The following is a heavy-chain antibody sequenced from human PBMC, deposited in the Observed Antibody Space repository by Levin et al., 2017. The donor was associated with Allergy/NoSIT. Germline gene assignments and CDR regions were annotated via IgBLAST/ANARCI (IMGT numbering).Heavy chain of an antibody. D-gene: IGHD2-8*02. CDR3: TRDGGYCTGGVCYYLDY. V-gene: IGHV3-49*03. J-gene: IGHJ4*02. Sequence: SCTASGFTFGDYAMSWFRQAPGKGLEWVGFIRSKAYGGTTEYAASVKGRFTISRDDSKSIAYLQMNSLKTEDTAVYYCTRDGGYCTGGVCYYLDYWGQGTLVTVSS. CDR2: IRSKAYGGTT. CDR1: GFTFGDYA.